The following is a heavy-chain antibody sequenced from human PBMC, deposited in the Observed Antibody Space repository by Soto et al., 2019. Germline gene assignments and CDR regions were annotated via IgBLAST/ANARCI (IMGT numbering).Heavy chain of an antibody. CDR1: GYSFTYYG. D-gene: IGHD2-8*02. Sequence: QVQGVQSGPEVAKPGSSVKGSCKPSGYSFTYYGISWVRQAPGQGREWVGWIRATRGKAFDGQNSPGRVTRTSDTSTDRVTSERRSLRADDTAASYCAREEYCTEGSCARHYYFHSGMDVWGQGTTVTVS. J-gene: IGHJ6*02. CDR2: IRATRGKA. V-gene: IGHV1-18*04. CDR3: AREEYCTEGSCARHYYFHSGMDV.